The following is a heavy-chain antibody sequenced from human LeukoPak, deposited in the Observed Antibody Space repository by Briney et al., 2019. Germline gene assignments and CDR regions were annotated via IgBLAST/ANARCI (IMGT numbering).Heavy chain of an antibody. D-gene: IGHD3-10*01. Sequence: SETLSLTCAVYGGSFSGYYWSWIRQPPGKGLEWIGEINHSGSTNYNPSLKSRVTISVDTSKNQFSLKLSSVTAADTAVYYCARQMDYGSGSCMGYWGQGTLVTVSS. V-gene: IGHV4-34*01. CDR1: GGSFSGYY. CDR2: INHSGST. CDR3: ARQMDYGSGSCMGY. J-gene: IGHJ4*02.